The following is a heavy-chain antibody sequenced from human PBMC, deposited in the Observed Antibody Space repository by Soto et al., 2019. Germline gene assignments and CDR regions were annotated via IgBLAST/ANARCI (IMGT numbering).Heavy chain of an antibody. CDR2: IYHSGRT. CDR3: ARDSSSLDP. CDR1: GYSITSGYY. J-gene: IGHJ5*02. V-gene: IGHV4-38-2*02. D-gene: IGHD6-13*01. Sequence: PSETLSLTCAVSGYSITSGYYWGWIRQPPGKGLEWIGSIYHSGRTYYNPSLKSRVTISVDTSENQFSLKLSSVTAADTAMYYCARDSSSLDPWGEGTLVTV.